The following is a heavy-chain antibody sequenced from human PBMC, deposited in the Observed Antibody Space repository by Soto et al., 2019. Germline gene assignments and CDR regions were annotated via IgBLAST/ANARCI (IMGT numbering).Heavy chain of an antibody. CDR3: AKDLGMVRGVSDY. CDR2: ISYDGSNK. D-gene: IGHD3-10*01. CDR1: GFTFSSYG. V-gene: IGHV3-30*18. J-gene: IGHJ4*02. Sequence: HPGGSLRLSCAASGFTFSSYGMHWVRQAPGKGLEWVAVISYDGSNKYYADSVKGRFTISRDNSKNTLYLQMNSLRAEDTAVYYCAKDLGMVRGVSDYWGQGTLVTVSS.